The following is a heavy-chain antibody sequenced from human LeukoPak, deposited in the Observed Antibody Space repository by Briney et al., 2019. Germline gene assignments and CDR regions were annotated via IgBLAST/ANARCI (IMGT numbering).Heavy chain of an antibody. Sequence: SETLSLTCTVSGGSISSYYWSWIRQPPGKGLEWIGEINHSGSTNYNPSLKSRVTISVDTSKNQFSLKLSSVTAADTAVYYCARLKIAAAGRASDYWGQGTLVTVSS. V-gene: IGHV4-34*01. CDR1: GGSISSYY. CDR2: INHSGST. D-gene: IGHD6-13*01. CDR3: ARLKIAAAGRASDY. J-gene: IGHJ4*02.